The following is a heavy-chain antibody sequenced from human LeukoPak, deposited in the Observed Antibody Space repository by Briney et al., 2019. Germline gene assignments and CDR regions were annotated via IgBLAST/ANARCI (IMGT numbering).Heavy chain of an antibody. V-gene: IGHV3-48*04. CDR2: ISSSSSTI. CDR1: GFTFSSYS. J-gene: IGHJ4*02. CDR3: ARPSEALTFDY. D-gene: IGHD1-26*01. Sequence: GGSLRLSCAASGFTFSSYSMNWVRQAPGKGLEWVSYISSSSSTIYYADSVKGRFTISRDNAKNSLYLQMNSLRAEDTAVYYCARPSEALTFDYWGQGTLVTVSS.